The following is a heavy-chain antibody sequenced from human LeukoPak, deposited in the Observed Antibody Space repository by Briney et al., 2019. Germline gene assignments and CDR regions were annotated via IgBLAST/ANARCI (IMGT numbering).Heavy chain of an antibody. V-gene: IGHV3-7*03. CDR3: ATGLWTYGY. D-gene: IGHD3-10*01. Sequence: GGSLRLSCAASGFTVSSNYMSWVRQAPGKGLEWVANIKQDGSEKNYVDSVKGRITISRDNAKNSLYLQMNSLRGEDTAVYYCATGLWTYGYWGQGTLVTVSS. CDR1: GFTVSSNY. J-gene: IGHJ4*02. CDR2: IKQDGSEK.